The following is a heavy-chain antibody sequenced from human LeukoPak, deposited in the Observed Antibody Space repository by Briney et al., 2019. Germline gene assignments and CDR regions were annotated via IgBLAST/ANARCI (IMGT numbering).Heavy chain of an antibody. Sequence: GGSLRLSCAASGFTFSNFWMSWVRQAPGKGLEWVANIKQDGSEKYYVDSVKGRFAISRDNAKNSLYLQMSSLRGDDTALYYCASEDNTGSSAYWGQGTLVTVSS. CDR2: IKQDGSEK. J-gene: IGHJ4*02. CDR1: GFTFSNFW. V-gene: IGHV3-7*01. CDR3: ASEDNTGSSAY. D-gene: IGHD3-22*01.